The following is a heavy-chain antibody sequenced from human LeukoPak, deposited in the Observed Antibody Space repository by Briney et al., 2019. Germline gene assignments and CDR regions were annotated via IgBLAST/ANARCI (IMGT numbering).Heavy chain of an antibody. J-gene: IGHJ4*02. CDR3: VSGWYFDY. CDR2: INDRGDTT. D-gene: IGHD6-19*01. V-gene: IGHV3-23*01. Sequence: GGSLRLSCAASGFIFSSYGMSWVRQAPGKGLEWVSTINDRGDTTYYADSVRGRFTISRDKSKSTLYLQVNSLRAEDTAVYYCVSGWYFDYWGQGTLVTVSS. CDR1: GFIFSSYG.